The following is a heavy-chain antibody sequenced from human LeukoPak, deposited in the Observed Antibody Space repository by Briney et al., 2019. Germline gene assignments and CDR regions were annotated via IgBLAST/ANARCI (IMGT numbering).Heavy chain of an antibody. V-gene: IGHV1-69*13. CDR3: ARGYSGYDWGYYFDY. Sequence: SVKVSCKASGGTFSSYAISWVRQAPGQGLEWMGGIIPIFGTANYAQKFQGRVTITADESTSTAYMELSSLRSEDTAVYYCARGYSGYDWGYYFDYWGQGTLVTVSS. D-gene: IGHD5-12*01. CDR2: IIPIFGTA. J-gene: IGHJ4*02. CDR1: GGTFSSYA.